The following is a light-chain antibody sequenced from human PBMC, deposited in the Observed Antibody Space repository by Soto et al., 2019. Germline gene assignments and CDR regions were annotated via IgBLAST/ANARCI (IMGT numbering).Light chain of an antibody. CDR3: QQYNNWIT. V-gene: IGKV3-15*01. CDR1: QSVAGN. J-gene: IGKJ3*01. Sequence: EIVMTQSPATLSVSPGESATLSCRASQSVAGNLVWYQQKPGQAPRLLIYGASTRATGIPARCSGSGSGTEFTLTISSLQSEDFAVYYCQQYNNWITFGPGTKVDIK. CDR2: GAS.